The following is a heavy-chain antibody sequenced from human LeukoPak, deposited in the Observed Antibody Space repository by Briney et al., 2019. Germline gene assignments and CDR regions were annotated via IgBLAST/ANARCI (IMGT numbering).Heavy chain of an antibody. J-gene: IGHJ5*02. CDR1: GFTFSTYA. D-gene: IGHD2-2*01. Sequence: GGSLRLSCAASGFTFSTYAMHWVRQAPGKGLEWVAHMSYDEGTKYYADSVKGRFTISRDNSKNTLYLQMNSLRAEDTAVYYCAKDWSSIVVVPAAIPWGQGTLVTVSS. CDR3: AKDWSSIVVVPAAIP. CDR2: MSYDEGTK. V-gene: IGHV3-30-3*01.